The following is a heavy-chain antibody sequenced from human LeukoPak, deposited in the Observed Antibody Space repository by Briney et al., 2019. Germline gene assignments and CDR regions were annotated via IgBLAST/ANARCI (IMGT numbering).Heavy chain of an antibody. D-gene: IGHD5-18*01. CDR2: IKQDGSEK. CDR1: GFTFSNYW. J-gene: IGHJ4*02. CDR3: AKDPRDHSYGWSWRYFDY. Sequence: GGSLRLSCAASGFTFSNYWMSWVRQAPGKGLEWVANIKQDGSEKYYVDSVKGRFTISRDNAKNSLYPQMNSLRAEDTAVYYCAKDPRDHSYGWSWRYFDYWGQGTLVTVSS. V-gene: IGHV3-7*01.